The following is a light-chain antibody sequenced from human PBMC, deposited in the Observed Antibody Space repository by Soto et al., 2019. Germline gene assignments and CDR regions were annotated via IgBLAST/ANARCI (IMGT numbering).Light chain of an antibody. CDR3: CSFAAGNPYV. Sequence: QSALTQPASVSGSPGQSIALSCTGTSSDVGTYNLVSWYQQHPGKAPKLFISDGGKRPSGVSDRFSGSKSGNTASLTISGLQAEDEADYYCCSFAAGNPYVFGAGTKLAFL. CDR2: DGG. V-gene: IGLV2-23*01. CDR1: SSDVGTYNL. J-gene: IGLJ2*01.